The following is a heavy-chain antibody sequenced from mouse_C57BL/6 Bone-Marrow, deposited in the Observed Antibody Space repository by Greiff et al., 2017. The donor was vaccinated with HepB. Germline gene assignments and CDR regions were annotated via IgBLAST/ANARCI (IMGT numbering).Heavy chain of an antibody. J-gene: IGHJ2*01. CDR3: ARVVLRYYFDY. D-gene: IGHD1-1*01. CDR2: ISDGGSYT. Sequence: DVKLVESGGGLVKPGGSLKLSCAASGFTFSSYAMSWVRQTPEKRLEWVATISDGGSYTYYPDNVKGRVTISRDNAKNNLYLQMSHLKSEDTAMYYGARVVLRYYFDYWGQGTTLTVSA. CDR1: GFTFSSYA. V-gene: IGHV5-4*03.